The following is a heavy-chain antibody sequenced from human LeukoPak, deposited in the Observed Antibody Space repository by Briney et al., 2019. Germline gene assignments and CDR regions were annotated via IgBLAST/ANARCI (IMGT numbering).Heavy chain of an antibody. Sequence: GASVKVSCKASGYTFTGYYMHWVRQAPGQGLEWMGWINPNSGGTNYAQKFQGRVTMTRDTSISTAYMELSRRRSDDTAVYYCASIYIAVAREYDAFDIWGQGTMVTVSS. CDR1: GYTFTGYY. CDR3: ASIYIAVAREYDAFDI. J-gene: IGHJ3*02. D-gene: IGHD6-19*01. CDR2: INPNSGGT. V-gene: IGHV1-2*02.